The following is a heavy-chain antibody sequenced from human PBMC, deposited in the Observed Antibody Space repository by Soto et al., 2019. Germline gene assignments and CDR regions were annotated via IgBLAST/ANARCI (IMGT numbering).Heavy chain of an antibody. J-gene: IGHJ6*02. V-gene: IGHV3-53*01. D-gene: IGHD2-8*01. CDR3: ARGNGAYGMDV. CDR1: GFAVNSNY. Sequence: GGSLRLSCAASGFAVNSNYMTWVRQAPGKGLEWVSIIYSGGTTYYADSVNGRFTISRDNWKNTLYLQMNSLRADDTAVYYCARGNGAYGMDVWGQGTTVTVSS. CDR2: IYSGGTT.